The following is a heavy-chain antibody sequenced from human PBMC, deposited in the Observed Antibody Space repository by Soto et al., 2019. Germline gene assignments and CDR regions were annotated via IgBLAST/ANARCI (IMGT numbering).Heavy chain of an antibody. D-gene: IGHD2-21*02. CDR1: GGTFSSYA. V-gene: IGHV1-69*13. J-gene: IGHJ3*02. CDR2: IIPIFGTA. Sequence: SVKVSCKASGGTFSSYAISWVRQAPGQGLEWMGGIIPIFGTANYAQKFQGRVTITADESTSTAYMELSSLRSEDTAVYYCARALTAANAFDIWGQGTMVTVSS. CDR3: ARALTAANAFDI.